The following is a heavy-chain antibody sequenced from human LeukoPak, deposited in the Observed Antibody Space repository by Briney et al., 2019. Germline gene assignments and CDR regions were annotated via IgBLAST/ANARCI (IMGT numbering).Heavy chain of an antibody. J-gene: IGHJ5*02. CDR3: ARGPNILTGYYSDWFDP. D-gene: IGHD3-9*01. CDR1: GYTLTELS. Sequence: ASVTVSCKVSGYTLTELSMHWVRQAPGKGLEWMGGFDPEDGETIYAQKFQGRVTMTEDTSTDTAYMELSSLRSEDTAVYYCARGPNILTGYYSDWFDPWGQGTLVTVSS. CDR2: FDPEDGET. V-gene: IGHV1-24*01.